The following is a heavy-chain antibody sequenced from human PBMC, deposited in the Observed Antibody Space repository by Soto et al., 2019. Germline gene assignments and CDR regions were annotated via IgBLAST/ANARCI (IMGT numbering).Heavy chain of an antibody. Sequence: PGGSLRLSCAASGFTFSSYSMNWVRQAPGKGLEWVSSISSSSSYIYYADSVKGRFTISRDNAKNSLYLQMNSLRAEDTAVYYCARAIATVTNAFDIWGQGTMVTVS. D-gene: IGHD6-13*01. CDR2: ISSSSSYI. CDR3: ARAIATVTNAFDI. CDR1: GFTFSSYS. V-gene: IGHV3-21*01. J-gene: IGHJ3*02.